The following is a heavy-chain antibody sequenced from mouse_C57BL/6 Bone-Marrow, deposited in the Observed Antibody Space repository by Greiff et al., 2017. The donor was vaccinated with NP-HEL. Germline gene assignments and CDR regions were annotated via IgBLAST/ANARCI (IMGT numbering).Heavy chain of an antibody. J-gene: IGHJ2*01. D-gene: IGHD3-2*02. CDR3: ESPGGRVF. V-gene: IGHV1-69*01. CDR2: IDPSDSYT. CDR1: GYTFTSYW. Sequence: QVQLQQPGAELVMPGASVKLSCKASGYTFTSYWMHWVKQRPGQGLEWIGEIDPSDSYTNYNQKFKGKSTLTVDKSSSTAYMQLSSLTSENSAVYCCESPGGRVFWGRDTTLTVSS.